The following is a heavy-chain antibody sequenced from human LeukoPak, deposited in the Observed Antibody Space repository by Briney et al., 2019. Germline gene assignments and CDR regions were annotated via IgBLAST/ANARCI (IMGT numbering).Heavy chain of an antibody. Sequence: GASVKVSCKASGYTFTSYYMHWVRQAPGQGLEWMGIINPSGGSTSYAQKFQGRVTMTRDTSTSTVYMELSSLRSEDTAVYYCARSLDYYGSGGYSDYYYGMDVWGQGTTVTVSS. J-gene: IGHJ6*02. CDR2: INPSGGST. V-gene: IGHV1-46*01. CDR3: ARSLDYYGSGGYSDYYYGMDV. D-gene: IGHD3-10*01. CDR1: GYTFTSYY.